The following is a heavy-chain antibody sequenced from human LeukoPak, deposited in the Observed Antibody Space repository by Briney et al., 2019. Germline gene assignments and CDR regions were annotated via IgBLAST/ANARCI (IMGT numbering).Heavy chain of an antibody. J-gene: IGHJ4*02. Sequence: SETLSLTCTVSGGSISSSSYYWGWIRQPPGKGLEWIGSIYYSGSTYYNPSLKSRVTISVDTSKNQFSLKLSSVTAADTAVYYCARRDDRPQNYFDYWGQGTLVTVSS. D-gene: IGHD3-22*01. CDR1: GGSISSSSYY. CDR2: IYYSGST. CDR3: ARRDDRPQNYFDY. V-gene: IGHV4-39*01.